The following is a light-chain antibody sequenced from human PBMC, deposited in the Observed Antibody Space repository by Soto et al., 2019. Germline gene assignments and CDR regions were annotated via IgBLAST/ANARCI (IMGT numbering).Light chain of an antibody. Sequence: DIQMTQSPSSLSASVGDRVTITCRASQTISHYLNWYQQKPGKAPKLLIYGASSLQSGVPSRFSGSGSGTDFTLSISSLQPEDFATYYCEQSYSTRRTFGQGTKVEIK. CDR3: EQSYSTRRT. J-gene: IGKJ1*01. CDR1: QTISHY. CDR2: GAS. V-gene: IGKV1-39*01.